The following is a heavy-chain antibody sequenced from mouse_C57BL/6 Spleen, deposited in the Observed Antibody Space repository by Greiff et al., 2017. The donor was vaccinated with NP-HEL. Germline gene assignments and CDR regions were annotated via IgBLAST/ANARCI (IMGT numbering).Heavy chain of an antibody. CDR1: GFNIKDDY. CDR2: IDPENGDT. D-gene: IGHD2-4*01. J-gene: IGHJ2*01. CDR3: TTGYDYDVKGY. Sequence: VQLQQSGAELVRPGASVKLSCTASGFNIKDDYMHWVKQRPEQGLEWIGWIDPENGDTEYASKFQGKATITADTSSNTAYLQLSSLTSEDTAVYYCTTGYDYDVKGYWGQGTTLTVSS. V-gene: IGHV14-4*01.